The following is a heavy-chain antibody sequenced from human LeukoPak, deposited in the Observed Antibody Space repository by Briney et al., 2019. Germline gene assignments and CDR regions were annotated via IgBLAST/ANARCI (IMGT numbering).Heavy chain of an antibody. CDR2: IWYDGSNK. D-gene: IGHD6-13*01. Sequence: PGGSLRLSCAASGFTFSSYGMHWVRQAPGKGLEWVAVIWYDGSNKYYADSVKGRFTISRDNSKNTLYLQMNSLRAEDTAVYYCAENLSSSWYIFAYWGQGTLVTVSS. J-gene: IGHJ4*02. CDR3: AENLSSSWYIFAY. V-gene: IGHV3-33*01. CDR1: GFTFSSYG.